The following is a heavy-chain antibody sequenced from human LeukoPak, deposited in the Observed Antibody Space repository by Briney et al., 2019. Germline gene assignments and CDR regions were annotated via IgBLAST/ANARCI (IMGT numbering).Heavy chain of an antibody. V-gene: IGHV4-59*01. CDR1: GGSISSYY. Sequence: PSETLSLTCTVSGGSISSYYWSWIRQPPGKGLEWIGYIYYSGSTNYNPSLKSRVTISVDTSKNQFSLKLSSVTAADTAVYYCARRISYGSGYFSFSAYDYWGQGTLVTVSS. D-gene: IGHD3-22*01. CDR2: IYYSGST. J-gene: IGHJ4*02. CDR3: ARRISYGSGYFSFSAYDY.